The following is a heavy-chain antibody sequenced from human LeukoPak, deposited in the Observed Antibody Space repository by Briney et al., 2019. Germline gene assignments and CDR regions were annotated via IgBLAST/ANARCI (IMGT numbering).Heavy chain of an antibody. CDR3: AKDYSSSQTYFDY. CDR1: GFTFSSYG. D-gene: IGHD6-13*01. V-gene: IGHV3-30*18. Sequence: PGGSLRLSCAASGFTFSSYGMHWVRQAPGKGLEWVAVISYDGSNKYYADSVKGRFTISRDNSKNTLYLQMNSLRAEDTALYYCAKDYSSSQTYFDYWGQGTLVTVSS. J-gene: IGHJ4*02. CDR2: ISYDGSNK.